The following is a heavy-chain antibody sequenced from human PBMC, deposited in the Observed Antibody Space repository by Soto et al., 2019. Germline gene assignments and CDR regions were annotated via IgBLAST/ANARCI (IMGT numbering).Heavy chain of an antibody. D-gene: IGHD4-4*01. J-gene: IGHJ5*02. Sequence: ASVKVSCKAANYTFTLYGITWVRQAPGQGPECLGWISGFNGYTSYAQKFKGRVIMTIDKSTSTAYMEIKSLRSDDTAVYYCVRYRPYSNQKEVFDPWGQGTPVTVSS. CDR2: ISGFNGYT. V-gene: IGHV1-18*04. CDR3: VRYRPYSNQKEVFDP. CDR1: NYTFTLYG.